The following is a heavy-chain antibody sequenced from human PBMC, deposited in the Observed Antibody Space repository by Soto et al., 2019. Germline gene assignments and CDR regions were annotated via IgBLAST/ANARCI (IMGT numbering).Heavy chain of an antibody. D-gene: IGHD3-22*01. CDR3: ARTYDGSGPNSGGYAFDI. V-gene: IGHV4-59*01. Sequence: QVQLQESGPGLVKPSETLSLTCSVSGGSISSYHWSWIRQPPGKGLEWIAYIYYSGTSYNPSLKSRVSIALDTSKTQFSLKLSSVTAADTAVYYCARTYDGSGPNSGGYAFDIWGQGTMVTVSS. CDR1: GGSISSYH. CDR2: IYYSGT. J-gene: IGHJ3*02.